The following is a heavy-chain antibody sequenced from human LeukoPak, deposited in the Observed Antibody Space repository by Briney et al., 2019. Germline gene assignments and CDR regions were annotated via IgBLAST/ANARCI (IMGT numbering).Heavy chain of an antibody. CDR1: GGSISSYY. Sequence: PSETLSLTCTVSGGSISSYYWSWIRQPPGKGLEWIGYIYYSGSTNYNPSLKSRVTISVDTSKNQFSLKLSSVTAADTAVYYCASRAFAFISGYYMEAFWFDPWGQGTLVTASS. D-gene: IGHD1-26*01. CDR3: ASRAFAFISGYYMEAFWFDP. V-gene: IGHV4-59*12. CDR2: IYYSGST. J-gene: IGHJ5*02.